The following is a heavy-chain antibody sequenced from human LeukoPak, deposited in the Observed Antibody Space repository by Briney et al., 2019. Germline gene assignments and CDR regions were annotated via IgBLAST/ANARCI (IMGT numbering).Heavy chain of an antibody. J-gene: IGHJ4*02. CDR3: ARGRGY. V-gene: IGHV4-34*01. CDR2: INHSGST. CDR1: GGPFSGYY. Sequence: SETLSLTCAVYGGPFSGYYWSWIRQPPGKGLEWIGEINHSGSTNYNPSLESRVTISVDTSKNQFSLKLSSVTAADTAVYYCARGRGYWGQGTLVTVSS.